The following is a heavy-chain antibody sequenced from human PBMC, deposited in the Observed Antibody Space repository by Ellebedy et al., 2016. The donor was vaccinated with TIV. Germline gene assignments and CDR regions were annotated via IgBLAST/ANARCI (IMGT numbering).Heavy chain of an antibody. D-gene: IGHD3-10*01. Sequence: GGSLRLSXVASGFTFNSHWMNWVRQAPGKGLEWVANIKQDGSEKYYVDSVKGRFTISRDNAKNSLYLQMNSLRAEDTAVYYCAGRGYWGQGTLVTVSS. CDR2: IKQDGSEK. V-gene: IGHV3-7*02. CDR1: GFTFNSHW. J-gene: IGHJ4*02. CDR3: AGRGY.